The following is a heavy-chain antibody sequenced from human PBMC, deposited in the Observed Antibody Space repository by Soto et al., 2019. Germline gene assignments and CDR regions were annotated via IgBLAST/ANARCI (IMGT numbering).Heavy chain of an antibody. J-gene: IGHJ4*02. CDR1: GFTFSSYA. CDR2: ISYDGSNK. D-gene: IGHD3-16*02. CDR3: ASPPYDYVWGSYRILDY. Sequence: VQLVESGGGVVQPGRSLRLSCAASGFTFSSYAMHWVRQAPGKGLEWVAVISYDGSNKYYADSVKGRFTISRDNSKNTLYLQMNSLRAEDTAVYYCASPPYDYVWGSYRILDYWGQGTLVTVSS. V-gene: IGHV3-30-3*01.